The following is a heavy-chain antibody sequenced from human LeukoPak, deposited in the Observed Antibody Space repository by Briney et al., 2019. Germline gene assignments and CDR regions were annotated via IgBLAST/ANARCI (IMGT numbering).Heavy chain of an antibody. Sequence: PGGSLRLSCAASGFTFSSYGMHWVRQAPGKGLEWVAFIRYDGSNKYYADSVKGRFTISRDNSKNTLYLQMNSLRAEDTAVYYCASDFWSGYYRAFDIWGQGTMVTVSS. CDR3: ASDFWSGYYRAFDI. CDR2: IRYDGSNK. V-gene: IGHV3-30*02. D-gene: IGHD3-3*01. CDR1: GFTFSSYG. J-gene: IGHJ3*02.